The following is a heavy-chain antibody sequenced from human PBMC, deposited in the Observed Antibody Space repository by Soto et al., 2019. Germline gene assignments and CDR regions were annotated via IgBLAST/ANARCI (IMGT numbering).Heavy chain of an antibody. V-gene: IGHV4-34*01. CDR2: INHSGST. CDR3: ARGFRKYSSSWATYYYYYYMDV. Sequence: SETLSLTCAVYGGSFSGYYWSWIRQPPGKGLEWIGEINHSGSTNYNPSLKSRVTISVDTSKNQFSLKLSSVTAADTAVYYCARGFRKYSSSWATYYYYYYMDVWGKGTTVTVSS. CDR1: GGSFSGYY. D-gene: IGHD6-13*01. J-gene: IGHJ6*03.